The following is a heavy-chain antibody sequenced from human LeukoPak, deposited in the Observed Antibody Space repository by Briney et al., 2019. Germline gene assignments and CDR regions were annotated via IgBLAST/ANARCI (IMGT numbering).Heavy chain of an antibody. V-gene: IGHV3-74*01. CDR3: ARRGYYDSSGFDY. D-gene: IGHD3-22*01. J-gene: IGHJ4*02. CDR2: INSDGSST. CDR1: GFTFSSYW. Sequence: PGGSLRLSCAASGFTFSSYWMHWVRQAPGKGLVWVSRINSDGSSTSYADSVKGRFTISRDNAKKSLFLQMNSLRAEDTAVYYCARRGYYDSSGFDYWGQGTLVTVSS.